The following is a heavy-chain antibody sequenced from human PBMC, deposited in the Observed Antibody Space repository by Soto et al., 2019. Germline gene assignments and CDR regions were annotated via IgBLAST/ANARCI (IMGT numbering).Heavy chain of an antibody. CDR3: ARGPARRRFPLDY. CDR1: GGSFSGYY. D-gene: IGHD6-6*01. J-gene: IGHJ4*02. CDR2: INHSGST. Sequence: SETLSLTCAVYGGSFSGYYWSWIRQPPGKGLEWIGEINHSGSTNYNPSLKSRVTISVDTSKNQFSLKLSSVTAADTAVYYCARGPARRRFPLDYWGQGTLVTVSS. V-gene: IGHV4-34*01.